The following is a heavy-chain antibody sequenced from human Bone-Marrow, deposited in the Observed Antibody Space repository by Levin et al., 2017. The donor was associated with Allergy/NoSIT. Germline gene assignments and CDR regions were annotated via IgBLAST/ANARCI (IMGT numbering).Heavy chain of an antibody. J-gene: IGHJ4*02. CDR3: ARHYYDSSPFDY. D-gene: IGHD3-22*01. CDR1: GGSISTYY. V-gene: IGHV4-59*01. CDR2: IYSSGTT. Sequence: SETLSLTCTVSGGSISTYYWSWIRQTPEKGLEWIGYIYSSGTTKYSPSLQSRVTISVDTSKTQFSLKLSSVTAADTAVYYCARHYYDSSPFDYWGQGTLVTVSS.